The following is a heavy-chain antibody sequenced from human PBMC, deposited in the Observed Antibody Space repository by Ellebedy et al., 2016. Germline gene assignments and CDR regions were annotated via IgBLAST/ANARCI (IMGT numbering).Heavy chain of an antibody. CDR3: ASAGGDYVYYYGMDV. CDR1: GYTFTSYY. D-gene: IGHD2-21*02. J-gene: IGHJ6*02. CDR2: INPSGGST. V-gene: IGHV1-46*01. Sequence: ASVKVSCXASGYTFTSYYMHWVRQAPGQGLEWMGIINPSGGSTSYAQKFQGRVTMTRDTSTSTVYMELSSLRSEDTAVYYCASAGGDYVYYYGMDVWGQGTTVTVSS.